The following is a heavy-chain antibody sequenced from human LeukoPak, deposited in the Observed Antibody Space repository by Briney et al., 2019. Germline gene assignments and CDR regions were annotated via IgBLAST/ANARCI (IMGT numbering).Heavy chain of an antibody. V-gene: IGHV4-61*02. J-gene: IGHJ4*02. CDR1: GGSISSGSYY. D-gene: IGHD3-3*01. CDR2: IYTSGST. CDR3: ARARITIFGVAPAD. Sequence: PSETLSLTCTVSGGSISSGSYYWSWIRQPAGKGLEWIGRIYTSGSTNYNPSLKSRVTISVDTSKNQFSLKLSSVTAADTPVYYCARARITIFGVAPADWGQGTLVTVSS.